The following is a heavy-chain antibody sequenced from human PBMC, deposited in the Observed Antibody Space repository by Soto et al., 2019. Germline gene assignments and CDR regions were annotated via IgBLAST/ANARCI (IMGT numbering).Heavy chain of an antibody. D-gene: IGHD3-10*01. CDR2: IIPIFGTA. V-gene: IGHV1-69*01. CDR1: GGTFSSYV. J-gene: IGHJ5*02. Sequence: QVQLVQSGAEVKKPGSSVKVSCKASGGTFSSYVISWVRQAPGQGLEWMGGIIPIFGTANYAQKFQGRVTITADESTSTAYMELSSLRSEDTAVYYCARARGRITMVRGVPVPFDPWGQGTLVTVSS. CDR3: ARARGRITMVRGVPVPFDP.